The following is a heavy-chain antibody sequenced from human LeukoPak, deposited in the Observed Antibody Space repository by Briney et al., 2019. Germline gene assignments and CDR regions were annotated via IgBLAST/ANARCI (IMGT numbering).Heavy chain of an antibody. V-gene: IGHV4-4*07. Sequence: SETLSLTCSVSGGSISSYYWTWIRQSAGKGLEWIGRINTSGSTNYNPSLRSRVTMSVNTSKNQFSLNLTSVTAADTAVYSCAREGGDPRWLDPWGQGTLVTVSS. CDR1: GGSISSYY. J-gene: IGHJ5*02. CDR3: AREGGDPRWLDP. CDR2: INTSGST. D-gene: IGHD6-25*01.